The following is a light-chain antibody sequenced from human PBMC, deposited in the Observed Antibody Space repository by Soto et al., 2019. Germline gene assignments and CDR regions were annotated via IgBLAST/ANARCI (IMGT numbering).Light chain of an antibody. Sequence: DIQMTQSPSTLSASVGDRVTITCRASQSISSWLAWYQQKPGKAPKLLIYDASSLASGVPSRFSGSGSGTEFTLTISSLQPDDFATYYCQQYNSYSTWTFGQGTKVEIK. CDR3: QQYNSYSTWT. CDR1: QSISSW. J-gene: IGKJ1*01. CDR2: DAS. V-gene: IGKV1-5*01.